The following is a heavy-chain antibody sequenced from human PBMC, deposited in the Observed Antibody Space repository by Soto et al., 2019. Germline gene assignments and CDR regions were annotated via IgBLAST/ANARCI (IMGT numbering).Heavy chain of an antibody. Sequence: ASVKVSCKASGYTFTGYYMHWVRQAPGQGLEWMGWINPNSGGTNYAQKFQGWVTMTRDTSISTAYMELSRLRSDDTAVYYCAVYDSSGPGAFDIWGQGTMVTVS. D-gene: IGHD3-22*01. J-gene: IGHJ3*02. CDR1: GYTFTGYY. V-gene: IGHV1-2*04. CDR2: INPNSGGT. CDR3: AVYDSSGPGAFDI.